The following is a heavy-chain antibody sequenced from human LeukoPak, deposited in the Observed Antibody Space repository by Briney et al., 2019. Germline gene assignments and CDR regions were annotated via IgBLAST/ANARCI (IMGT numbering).Heavy chain of an antibody. J-gene: IGHJ4*02. Sequence: GGSLRLSCAASGFTFDDYAMHWVRQAPGKGLEWVSGISWNSGSIGYADSVKGRFTSSRDNAKNSLYLQMNSLRAEDMALYYCAKDINDFWSGYYMDYWGQGTLVTVSS. V-gene: IGHV3-9*03. D-gene: IGHD3-3*01. CDR2: ISWNSGSI. CDR1: GFTFDDYA. CDR3: AKDINDFWSGYYMDY.